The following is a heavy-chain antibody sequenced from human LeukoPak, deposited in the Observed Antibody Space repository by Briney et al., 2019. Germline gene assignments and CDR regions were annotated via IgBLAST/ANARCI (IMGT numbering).Heavy chain of an antibody. Sequence: GGSLRLSCAASGFTFSSYVMSWVRQAPGKGLEWVSAISGSGGSTYYADSVKGRFTISRDNSKNTLYLQMNSLRAEDTAVYYCAKSSDYGGKGPFDYWGQGTLVTVSS. J-gene: IGHJ4*02. CDR2: ISGSGGST. V-gene: IGHV3-23*01. D-gene: IGHD4-23*01. CDR1: GFTFSSYV. CDR3: AKSSDYGGKGPFDY.